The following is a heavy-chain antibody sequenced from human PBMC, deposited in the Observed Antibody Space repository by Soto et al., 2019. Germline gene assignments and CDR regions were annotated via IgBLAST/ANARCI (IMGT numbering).Heavy chain of an antibody. D-gene: IGHD5-12*01. J-gene: IGHJ4*02. CDR3: VRGDGYNPHFDY. CDR1: GGSFSGYY. CDR2: INHSGST. Sequence: KTSETLSLTCAVYGGSFSGYYWSWIRQPPGKGLEWIGEINHSGSTNYNPSLKSRVTISVDTSKNQFSLKLSSVTAADTAVYYCVRGDGYNPHFDYWGQGTRVTVSS. V-gene: IGHV4-34*01.